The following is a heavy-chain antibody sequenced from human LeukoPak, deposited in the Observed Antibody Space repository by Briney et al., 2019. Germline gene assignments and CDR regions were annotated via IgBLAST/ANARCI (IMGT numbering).Heavy chain of an antibody. V-gene: IGHV3-74*01. Sequence: GGSLRLSCAASGFTFSNYWMHWVRQAPGKGLVWVSRIHSDGTSTSHADSVKGRFTISRDNAKNTLYLQMNSLRAEDTAVYYCARGNYYAMDVWGQGTTVTVSS. CDR1: GFTFSNYW. CDR2: IHSDGTST. CDR3: ARGNYYAMDV. J-gene: IGHJ6*02.